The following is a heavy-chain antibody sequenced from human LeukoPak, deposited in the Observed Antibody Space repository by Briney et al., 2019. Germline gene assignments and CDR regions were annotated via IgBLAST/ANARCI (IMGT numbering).Heavy chain of an antibody. Sequence: GGSLRLSCAASGFTFSSYSMNWVRQAPGKGLKWISYINTGSTTIYYADSVKGRFTISRDNAKNSLYLQMNSLRDEDTAVYYCARDRDTSSWYVMPFDYWGQGTLVTVSS. J-gene: IGHJ4*01. CDR2: INTGSTTI. CDR1: GFTFSSYS. V-gene: IGHV3-48*02. D-gene: IGHD6-13*01. CDR3: ARDRDTSSWYVMPFDY.